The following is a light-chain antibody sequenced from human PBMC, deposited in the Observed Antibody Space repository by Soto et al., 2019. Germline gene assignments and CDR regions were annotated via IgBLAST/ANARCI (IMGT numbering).Light chain of an antibody. CDR1: QVTSRY. CDR3: QQYSTSPIS. J-gene: IGKJ5*01. V-gene: IGKV3-20*01. CDR2: GAS. Sequence: ENVLTQSPGTLSLSPGERATLSCRASQVTSRYLSWYQQRPGQAPRLLIYGASSRATGIPDRFSGSASGTDFTLTISRLEPEDFAVYYCQQYSTSPISFGQGTRLEIK.